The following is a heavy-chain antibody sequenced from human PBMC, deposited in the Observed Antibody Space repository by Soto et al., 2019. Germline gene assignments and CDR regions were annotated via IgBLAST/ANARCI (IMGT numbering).Heavy chain of an antibody. CDR3: ARGQRFSDWFDP. J-gene: IGHJ5*02. D-gene: IGHD3-3*01. Sequence: SETLSLTCTVTGGAISGYYWTWIRQSDGEGLEWIGRIYSSGSANYNPSLKSRVTISLDTSMNYFSLRLSSVTAADTAVYYCARGQRFSDWFDPWGQGTLVTVSS. CDR2: IYSSGSA. CDR1: GGAISGYY. V-gene: IGHV4-4*07.